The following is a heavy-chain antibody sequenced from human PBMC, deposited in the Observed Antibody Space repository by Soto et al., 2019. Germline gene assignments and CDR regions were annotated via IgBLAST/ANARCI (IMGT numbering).Heavy chain of an antibody. Sequence: PGGSLRLSCAASGFTFSSYWMSWVRQAPGKGLEWVANIKQDGSEKYYVDSVKGRFTISRDNAKNSLYLQMNSLRAEDTAVYYCAREGGGLRWVAYCYYGMDVWGQGTTVTVSS. CDR1: GFTFSSYW. V-gene: IGHV3-7*03. CDR2: IKQDGSEK. CDR3: AREGGGLRWVAYCYYGMDV. D-gene: IGHD3-3*01. J-gene: IGHJ6*02.